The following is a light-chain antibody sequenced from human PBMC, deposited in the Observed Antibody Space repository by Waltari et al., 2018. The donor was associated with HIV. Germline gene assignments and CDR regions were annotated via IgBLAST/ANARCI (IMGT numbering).Light chain of an antibody. CDR3: YCAADKNV. J-gene: IGLJ2*01. V-gene: IGLV3-27*01. CDR2: KDT. Sequence: SFDLTQPSSVSVSPGQTARIPCPGTVAAKNFVRWFQQKQGRPPTLVIYKDTERPSEIPERFSGSSSGTTATLTITGAQVEDEADYYCYCAADKNVLGGGTKLTVL. CDR1: VAAKNF.